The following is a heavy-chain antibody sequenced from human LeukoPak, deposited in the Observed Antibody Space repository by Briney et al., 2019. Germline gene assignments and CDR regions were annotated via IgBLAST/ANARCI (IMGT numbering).Heavy chain of an antibody. Sequence: SGGSLRLSCVASGFTFSYFGMHWVRQAPGKGLEWVAFIRYDGSNEYYAESVKGRFTISRDNSKNTLYLQMNSLRVEDTAPYYCAKIEGKYQLANIPDSWGQGTLVTVSS. CDR2: IRYDGSNE. V-gene: IGHV3-30*02. J-gene: IGHJ4*02. CDR3: AKIEGKYQLANIPDS. CDR1: GFTFSYFG. D-gene: IGHD2-2*01.